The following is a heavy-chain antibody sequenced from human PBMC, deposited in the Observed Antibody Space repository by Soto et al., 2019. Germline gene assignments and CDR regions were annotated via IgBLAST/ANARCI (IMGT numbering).Heavy chain of an antibody. D-gene: IGHD2-2*01. CDR3: ARERYQVISDGMDV. Sequence: ASVKVSCKASGYTFTGYYVHWVLEAPGQGLEWMGWINPETGGTSYAQKFQGRVTLSRDTSINTAYLELSRLRFDDAAVYFCARERYQVISDGMDVWGQGTTVTGLL. CDR1: GYTFTGYY. CDR2: INPETGGT. V-gene: IGHV1-2*02. J-gene: IGHJ6*02.